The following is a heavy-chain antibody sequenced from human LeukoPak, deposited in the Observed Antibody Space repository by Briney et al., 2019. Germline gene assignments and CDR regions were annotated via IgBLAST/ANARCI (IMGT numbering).Heavy chain of an antibody. CDR3: ARDRDGDYILDA. CDR1: GGSISTYY. CDR2: MYPSGST. V-gene: IGHV4-59*01. Sequence: SETLSLTCTVSGGSISTYYWSWVRQPPGKGLEWIGYMYPSGSTNYNPSLKSRVTISVDTSKNQFSLKLSSVTAADTAVYYCARDRDGDYILDAWGKGTTVTVSS. J-gene: IGHJ6*04. D-gene: IGHD4-17*01.